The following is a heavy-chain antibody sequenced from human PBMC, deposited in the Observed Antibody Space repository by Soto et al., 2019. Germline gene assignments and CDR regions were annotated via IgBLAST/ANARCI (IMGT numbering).Heavy chain of an antibody. CDR3: AKDLPPFSHYYDSSGHYH. V-gene: IGHV3-23*01. D-gene: IGHD3-22*01. CDR1: GFTFSSYA. J-gene: IGHJ5*02. Sequence: GGSLRLSCAASGFTFSSYAMRWVRQAPGKGLEWVSAISGSGGSTYYADSVKGRFTISRDNSKNTLYLQMNSLRAEDTAVYYCAKDLPPFSHYYDSSGHYHWGQGTLVTVSS. CDR2: ISGSGGST.